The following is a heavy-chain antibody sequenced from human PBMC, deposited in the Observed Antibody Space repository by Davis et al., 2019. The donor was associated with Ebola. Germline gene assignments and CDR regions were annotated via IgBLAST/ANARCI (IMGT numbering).Heavy chain of an antibody. Sequence: ASVKVSCKASGYDFNKYGISWVRQAPGQGLEWMGGISIHSGNANSAQKFQGRVTITSDTSTSTVYMELRSLRSDDTAAYYCARGNSTARFKDLWGQGTLVTVSS. CDR2: ISIHSGNA. V-gene: IGHV1-18*01. J-gene: IGHJ4*02. D-gene: IGHD2-21*02. CDR1: GYDFNKYG. CDR3: ARGNSTARFKDL.